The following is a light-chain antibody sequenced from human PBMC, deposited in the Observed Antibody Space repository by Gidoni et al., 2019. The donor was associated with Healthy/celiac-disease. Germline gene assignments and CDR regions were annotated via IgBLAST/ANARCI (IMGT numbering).Light chain of an antibody. CDR1: QSISSW. Sequence: DIQMTQSPSTLSASVGDRVTITCRASQSISSWLAWDQQKPGKAPKLRIYKASSLESGVPSRFSGSGSGTEFTLTISSLQPDDFATYYCQQYNSYSKTFGQGTKVEIK. CDR2: KAS. V-gene: IGKV1-5*03. CDR3: QQYNSYSKT. J-gene: IGKJ1*01.